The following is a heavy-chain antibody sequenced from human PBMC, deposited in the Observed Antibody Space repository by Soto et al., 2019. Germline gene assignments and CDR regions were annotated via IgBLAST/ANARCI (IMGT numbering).Heavy chain of an antibody. J-gene: IGHJ6*02. CDR3: ARGLTYYYDSSGYYYDYYYYGMDV. D-gene: IGHD3-22*01. V-gene: IGHV1-18*01. CDR2: ISAYNGNT. Sequence: ASVEGSWKASGYTFTSYGISWVRQAPGQGLEWMGWISAYNGNTNYAQKLQGRVTMTTDTSTSTAYMELRSLRSDGTAVYYCARGLTYYYDSSGYYYDYYYYGMDVWGQGTTVTVSS. CDR1: GYTFTSYG.